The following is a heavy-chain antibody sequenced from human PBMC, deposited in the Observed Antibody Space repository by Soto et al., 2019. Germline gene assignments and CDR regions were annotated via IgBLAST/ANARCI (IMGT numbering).Heavy chain of an antibody. CDR2: IYKSATT. V-gene: IGHV4-30-4*01. J-gene: IGHJ5*01. D-gene: IGHD7-27*01. CDR1: GDSISNLDYF. CDR3: ARGRYCLTGRCFPNWFDS. Sequence: NPSETLSLTCSVSGDSISNLDYFWAWIRQPPGQALEYIGYIYKSATTYYNPSFESRVAISVDTSKSQFSLNVTSVTAADTAVYFCARGRYCLTGRCFPNWFDSWGQGALATVSS.